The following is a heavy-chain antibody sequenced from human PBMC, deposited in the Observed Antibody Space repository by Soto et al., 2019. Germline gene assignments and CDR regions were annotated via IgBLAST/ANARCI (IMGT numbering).Heavy chain of an antibody. CDR3: ARDRAVAGHNYYYYGMDV. D-gene: IGHD6-19*01. CDR2: ISAYNGNT. Sequence: QVQLVQSGAKVKKPGASVKVSCKASGYTFTSYGISWVRQAPGQGLEWMGWISAYNGNTNYAQKLQGRVTMTTDTSTSTAYMELRSLRSDDTAVYYCARDRAVAGHNYYYYGMDVWGQGTTVTVSS. CDR1: GYTFTSYG. V-gene: IGHV1-18*01. J-gene: IGHJ6*02.